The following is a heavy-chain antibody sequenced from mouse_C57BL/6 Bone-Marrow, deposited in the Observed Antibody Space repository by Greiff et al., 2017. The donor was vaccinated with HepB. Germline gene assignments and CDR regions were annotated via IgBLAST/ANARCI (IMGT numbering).Heavy chain of an antibody. Sequence: VQLQQSGAELVRPGPSVKVSCKASGYAFTNYLIEWVKQRPGQGLEWIGVINPGSGGTNYNEKFKGKATLTADKSSSTAYMQLSSLTSEDSAVYFCARLEGKDYAMDYWGQGTSVTVSS. CDR1: GYAFTNYL. D-gene: IGHD1-3*01. CDR3: ARLEGKDYAMDY. J-gene: IGHJ4*01. V-gene: IGHV1-54*01. CDR2: INPGSGGT.